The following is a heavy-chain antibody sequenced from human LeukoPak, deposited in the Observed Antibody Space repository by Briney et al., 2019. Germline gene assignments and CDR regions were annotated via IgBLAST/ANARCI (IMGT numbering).Heavy chain of an antibody. V-gene: IGHV3-7*01. Sequence: GGSLRLSCAASGFTFSSYWMNWARQAPGKGLERVASINHNGNVNYYVDSVKGRFTISRDNAKNSLYLQMNSLRAEDTAVYYCRVFAETADYWGPGTLVTVSS. CDR3: RVFAETADY. J-gene: IGHJ4*02. CDR2: INHNGNVN. D-gene: IGHD1-1*01. CDR1: GFTFSSYW.